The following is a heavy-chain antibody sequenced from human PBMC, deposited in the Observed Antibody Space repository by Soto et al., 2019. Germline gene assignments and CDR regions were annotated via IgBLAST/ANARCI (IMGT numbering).Heavy chain of an antibody. D-gene: IGHD3-22*01. CDR3: ANARTNYYVSSGHDY. CDR2: ISYDGSNK. CDR1: GFTFSSYG. V-gene: IGHV3-30*18. J-gene: IGHJ4*02. Sequence: PGGSLRLSCAASGFTFSSYGMHWVRQAPGKGLEWVAVISYDGSNKYYADSVKGRFTISRDNSKNTLYLQMNSLRDEDTAVYYCANARTNYYVSSGHDYWGQGTLVTVSS.